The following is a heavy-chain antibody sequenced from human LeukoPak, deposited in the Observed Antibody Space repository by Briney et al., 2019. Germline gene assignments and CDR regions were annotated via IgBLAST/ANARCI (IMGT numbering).Heavy chain of an antibody. CDR2: ISDSGST. Sequence: SETLSLTCTVSGGSIRGYSWSWLRQPPGKGLEWIGYISDSGSTYYNPSLKTRITISLDTSKNQFSLKLSSAPAADTAVYYCARWGRPNFDYWGQGTLVTVSS. J-gene: IGHJ4*02. CDR1: GGSIRGYS. CDR3: ARWGRPNFDY. V-gene: IGHV4-59*01. D-gene: IGHD7-27*01.